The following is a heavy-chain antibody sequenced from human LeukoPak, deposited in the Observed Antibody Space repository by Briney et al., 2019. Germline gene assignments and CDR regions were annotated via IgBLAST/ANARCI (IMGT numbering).Heavy chain of an antibody. CDR1: GFTFSSYS. CDR2: LSIGSSSI. J-gene: IGHJ4*02. V-gene: IGHV3-48*02. Sequence: GGSLRLSCAASGFTFSSYSMNWVRQAPGKGLEWLSYLSIGSSSIFYADSVKGRFTISRDNARNSLYLQINSLRDEDTAVYYCARSSCSGGSCSQKLVFDYWGQGTLVTVSS. D-gene: IGHD2-15*01. CDR3: ARSSCSGGSCSQKLVFDY.